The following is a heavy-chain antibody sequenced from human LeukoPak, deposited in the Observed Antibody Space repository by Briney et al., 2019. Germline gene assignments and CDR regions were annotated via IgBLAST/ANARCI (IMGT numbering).Heavy chain of an antibody. CDR2: ISGSGAST. CDR3: AKQPGSVVDSSGSLSRH. J-gene: IGHJ4*02. V-gene: IGHV3-23*01. D-gene: IGHD3-22*01. Sequence: GGSLRLSCAASGFTFSSYAMSWVRQAPGKGLEWGSTISGSGASTYYADSVKGRFTISRDNSMNTLYLQMNSLRAEDTAVYYCAKQPGSVVDSSGSLSRHWGQGTLVTVSS. CDR1: GFTFSSYA.